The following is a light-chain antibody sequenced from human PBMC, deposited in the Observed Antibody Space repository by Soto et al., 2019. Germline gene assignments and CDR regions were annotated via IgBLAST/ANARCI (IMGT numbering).Light chain of an antibody. Sequence: QSVLTQPASVSGPPGQSITISCTGTSSDVGGYNYVSWYQQHPGKAPKLMIYDVSNRPSGVSNRFSGSKSGNTASLTISGLHAEDEADYYCSSCTSTSTLVVFGGGTKLTVL. J-gene: IGLJ2*01. CDR2: DVS. CDR3: SSCTSTSTLVV. V-gene: IGLV2-14*03. CDR1: SSDVGGYNY.